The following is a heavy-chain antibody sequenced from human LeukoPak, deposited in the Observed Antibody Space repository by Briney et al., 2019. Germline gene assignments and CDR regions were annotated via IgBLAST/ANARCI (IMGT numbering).Heavy chain of an antibody. CDR2: IYYSGST. J-gene: IGHJ3*02. Sequence: PSGTLSLTCAVSGGSISSSNWWSWVRQPPGKGLEWIGYIYYSGSTNYNPSLKSRVTISVDTSKNQFSLKLSSVTAADTAVYYCARSLYCGGDCYSDAFDIWGQGTMVTVSS. D-gene: IGHD2-21*02. CDR1: GGSISSSNW. V-gene: IGHV4-4*02. CDR3: ARSLYCGGDCYSDAFDI.